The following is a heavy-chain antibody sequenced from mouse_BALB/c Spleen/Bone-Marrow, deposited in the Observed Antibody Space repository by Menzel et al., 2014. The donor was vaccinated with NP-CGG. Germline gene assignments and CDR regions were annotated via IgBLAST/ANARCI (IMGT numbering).Heavy chain of an antibody. CDR2: INPSNGRT. CDR1: GYTFASYW. Sequence: VQRVESGAELVKPGASVKLSCKASGYTFASYWMHWVKQRPGQGLEWIGEINPSNGRTNYSEKFKSKATLTVDKSSSTAYMQLSSLTSEDSAVYYCARSSYYYGSSYVNAMDYWGQGTSVTVSS. V-gene: IGHV1S81*02. D-gene: IGHD1-1*01. CDR3: ARSSYYYGSSYVNAMDY. J-gene: IGHJ4*01.